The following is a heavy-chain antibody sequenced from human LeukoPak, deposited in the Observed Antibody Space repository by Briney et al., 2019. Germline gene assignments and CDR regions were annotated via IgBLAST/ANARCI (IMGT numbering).Heavy chain of an antibody. V-gene: IGHV3-21*01. CDR2: IGSTGNFI. J-gene: IGHJ4*02. CDR1: GFTFSNYA. CDR3: ARDLWDH. Sequence: GGSLRLSCAASGFTFSNYAMIWVRQAPGKGLEWVSSIGSTGNFIYYADPLKGRFTVSRDNAKNSLYLQLNSLRAEDTAVYYCARDLWDHWGQGTLVTVSS.